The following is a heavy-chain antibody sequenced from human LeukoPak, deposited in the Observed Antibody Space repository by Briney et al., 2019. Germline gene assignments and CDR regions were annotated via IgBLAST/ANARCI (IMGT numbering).Heavy chain of an antibody. V-gene: IGHV3-21*01. D-gene: IGHD6-13*01. CDR3: ARDYGAADGVLDY. Sequence: GGSLRLSCAASGFTFSSYSMNWVRQAPGKGREWVSSISSSSSYIYYADTVKGRFTISRDNAKNSLYLQMNSLRAEDTAVYYCARDYGAADGVLDYWGQGTLVTVSS. CDR1: GFTFSSYS. CDR2: ISSSSSYI. J-gene: IGHJ4*02.